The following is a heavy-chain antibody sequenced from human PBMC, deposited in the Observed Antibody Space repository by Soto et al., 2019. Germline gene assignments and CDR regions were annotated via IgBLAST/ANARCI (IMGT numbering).Heavy chain of an antibody. V-gene: IGHV1-24*01. J-gene: IGHJ5*02. CDR2: FDPEDGET. CDR3: AALTRLLWFGELTLRGFDP. D-gene: IGHD3-10*01. CDR1: GYTLTELS. Sequence: ASVRVSCKVSGYTLTELSMHWVRQAPGKGLEWMGGFDPEDGETIYAQKFQGRVTMTEDTSTDTAYMELSSLRSEDTAVYYCAALTRLLWFGELTLRGFDPWGQGTLVTVSS.